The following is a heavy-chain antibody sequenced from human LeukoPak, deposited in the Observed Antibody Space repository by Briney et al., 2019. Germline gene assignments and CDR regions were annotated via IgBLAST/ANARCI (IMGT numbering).Heavy chain of an antibody. CDR1: GFTFSSCA. D-gene: IGHD3-10*01. V-gene: IGHV3-30*04. CDR3: ARDLFKRRPGYFDY. Sequence: PGRSLRLSCAASGFTFSSCAMHWVRQAPGKGLEWVAVISYDGSNKYYADSVKGRFTISRDNSKNTLYLQRNSLRAEDTAVYYCARDLFKRRPGYFDYWGQGTLVTVSS. J-gene: IGHJ4*02. CDR2: ISYDGSNK.